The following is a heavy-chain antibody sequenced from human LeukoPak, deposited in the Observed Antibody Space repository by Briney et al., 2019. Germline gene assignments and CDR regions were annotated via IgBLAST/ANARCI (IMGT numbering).Heavy chain of an antibody. J-gene: IGHJ4*02. CDR2: ISAYNGNT. Sequence: ASVKVSCKASGYTFTSYGISWVRQAPGQGLEWMGWISAYNGNTNYAQKFQGRVTITADKSTSTAYMELSSLRSEDTAVYYCARSESELVEVDYWGQGTLVTVSS. D-gene: IGHD1-26*01. V-gene: IGHV1-18*01. CDR3: ARSESELVEVDY. CDR1: GYTFTSYG.